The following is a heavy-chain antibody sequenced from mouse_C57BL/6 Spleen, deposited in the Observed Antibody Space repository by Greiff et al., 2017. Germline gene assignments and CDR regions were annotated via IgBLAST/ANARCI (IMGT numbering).Heavy chain of an antibody. D-gene: IGHD2-14*01. V-gene: IGHV1-62-2*01. CDR3: ARHEDPGYFSFGG. Sequence: VKLQQSGAELVKPGASVKLSCKASGYTFTEYTIHWVQQSSGQGLEWIGWFYPGGGSLKYNEKFKDKATLTAAKSSSTIYMELSRLTAEDSAVDVCARHEDPGYFSFGGWGQGTTLTVSS. CDR2: FYPGGGSL. CDR1: GYTFTEYT. J-gene: IGHJ2*01.